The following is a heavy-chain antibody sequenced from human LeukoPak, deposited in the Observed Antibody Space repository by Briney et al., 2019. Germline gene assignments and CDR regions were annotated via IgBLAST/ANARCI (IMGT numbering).Heavy chain of an antibody. J-gene: IGHJ4*02. CDR1: GYTFTSYY. CDR2: INPSGDPT. CDR3: ARDPSWDYFDY. Sequence: GASVKVSCKASGYTFTSYYMHWVRQAPGQGLEWVGIINPSGDPTTYAQKFQGRVTMTSDMSTSTVYMELSSLRSEDTAVYYCARDPSWDYFDYWGQGTLVTVSS. D-gene: IGHD1-26*01. V-gene: IGHV1-46*01.